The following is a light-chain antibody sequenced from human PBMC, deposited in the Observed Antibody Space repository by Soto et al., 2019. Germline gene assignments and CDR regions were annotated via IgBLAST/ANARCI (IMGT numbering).Light chain of an antibody. J-gene: IGKJ1*01. CDR1: QSVSRS. Sequence: EIVMTQSPATLSVSPGERATLSCRASQSVSRSLAWYQQKPGQAPRLLIYDTSTRATGLPARFSGSGSGTEFTLTISSLQSEDFAVYHCQQYIQWPPSWTFGQGTKVEIK. V-gene: IGKV3-15*01. CDR3: QQYIQWPPSWT. CDR2: DTS.